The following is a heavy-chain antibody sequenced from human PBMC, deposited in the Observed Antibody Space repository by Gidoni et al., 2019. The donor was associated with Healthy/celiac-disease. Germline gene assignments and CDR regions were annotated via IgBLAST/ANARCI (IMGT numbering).Heavy chain of an antibody. Sequence: EVQLVESGGGLVQPGGSLKLSCAASGFTFSGSAMHWVRQASGKGLEWVGRIRSKANSYATAYAASVKGRFTISRDDSKNTAYLQMNSLKTEDTAVYYCTSFPGIAVAGSWGQGTLVTVSS. V-gene: IGHV3-73*01. D-gene: IGHD6-19*01. CDR3: TSFPGIAVAGS. CDR2: IRSKANSYAT. J-gene: IGHJ5*02. CDR1: GFTFSGSA.